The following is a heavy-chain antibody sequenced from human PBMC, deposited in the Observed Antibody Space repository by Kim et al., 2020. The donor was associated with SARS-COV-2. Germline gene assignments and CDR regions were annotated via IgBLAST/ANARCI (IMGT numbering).Heavy chain of an antibody. CDR1: GFGFSNHA. Sequence: GGSLRLSCVGSGFGFSNHAMNWVRQAPGKGPEWVSSISGTSDYIYYAESVKGRFTSSRDNAKQSLYLQMDSLRADDTAVYFCARSLSNGVFVAFDSWGRGTLVSVS. V-gene: IGHV3-21*01. CDR2: ISGTSDYI. CDR3: ARSLSNGVFVAFDS. D-gene: IGHD4-4*01. J-gene: IGHJ4*02.